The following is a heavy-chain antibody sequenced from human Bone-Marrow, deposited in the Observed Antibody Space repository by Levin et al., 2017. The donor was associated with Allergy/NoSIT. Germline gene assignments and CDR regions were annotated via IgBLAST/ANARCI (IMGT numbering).Heavy chain of an antibody. CDR1: GFTFSDYY. CDR3: ARLPDFWSGYPGLDV. Sequence: PGGSLRLSCAASGFTFSDYYISWIRQAPGKGLEWVSYSSTTSGYTKYADSVKGRFAVSRDTAKNSLYLQMNSLRAEDTAVYYCARLPDFWSGYPGLDVWGKGTTVTVSS. CDR2: SSTTSGYT. D-gene: IGHD3-3*01. J-gene: IGHJ6*04. V-gene: IGHV3-11*06.